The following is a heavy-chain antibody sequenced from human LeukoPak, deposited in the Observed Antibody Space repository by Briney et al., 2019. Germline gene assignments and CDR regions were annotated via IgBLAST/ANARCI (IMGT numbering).Heavy chain of an antibody. Sequence: GGSLRLSCAASGFTFSSYAMHWVRQAPGKGLEWVAVISYDGSNKYYADSVKGRFTISRDNSKTTLYLQMNSLRAEDTAVYYCARATSTVTTLNPMGYWGQGTLVTVSS. CDR2: ISYDGSNK. V-gene: IGHV3-30-3*01. CDR3: ARATSTVTTLNPMGY. D-gene: IGHD4-17*01. CDR1: GFTFSSYA. J-gene: IGHJ4*02.